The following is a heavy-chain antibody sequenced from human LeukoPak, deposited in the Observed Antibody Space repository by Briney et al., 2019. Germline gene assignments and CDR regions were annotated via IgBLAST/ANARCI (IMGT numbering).Heavy chain of an antibody. CDR3: ARARRIIAAAGTFDY. CDR1: GGPFRGYY. D-gene: IGHD6-13*01. V-gene: IGHV4-34*01. CDR2: INHSGST. J-gene: IGHJ4*02. Sequence: SETLSLTCAVYGGPFRGYYWRWIRQPPGKGLEGIGEINHSGSTNYNPSLKSRVTISVDTSKNQFSLKLSSVTAADTAVYYYARARRIIAAAGTFDYWGQGTLVTVSS.